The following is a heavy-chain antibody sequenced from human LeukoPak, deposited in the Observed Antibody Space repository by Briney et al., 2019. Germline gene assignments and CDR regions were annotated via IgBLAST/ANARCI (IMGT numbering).Heavy chain of an antibody. CDR3: ARDQNYYDSSGYYGIDC. D-gene: IGHD3-22*01. CDR2: IIPIFGTA. J-gene: IGHJ4*02. CDR1: GGTFSSYA. V-gene: IGHV1-69*06. Sequence: ASVNVSCKASGGTFSSYAISWVRQAPGQGLEWMGRIIPIFGTANYAQKFQGRVTITADKSTSTAYMELSSLRSEDTAVYYCARDQNYYDSSGYYGIDCWGQGTLVTVSS.